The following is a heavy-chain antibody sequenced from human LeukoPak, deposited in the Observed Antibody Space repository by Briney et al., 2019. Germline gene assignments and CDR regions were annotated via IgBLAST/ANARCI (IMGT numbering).Heavy chain of an antibody. D-gene: IGHD5-24*01. CDR1: GYSFTSYW. CDR3: ARRQGAYNNGLDV. J-gene: IGHJ6*02. CDR2: IYPGDSDT. V-gene: IGHV5-51*01. Sequence: GESLKISCKGSGYSFTSYWIGWVRQMPGKGLEWMGIIYPGDSDTRYSPSFQGQVTISADKSISTAYVQWSSLKASDTAMYYCARRQGAYNNGLDVWGQGTTVTVSS.